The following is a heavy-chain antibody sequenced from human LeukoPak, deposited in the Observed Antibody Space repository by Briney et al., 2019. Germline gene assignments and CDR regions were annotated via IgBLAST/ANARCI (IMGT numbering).Heavy chain of an antibody. CDR3: ARDETNGDGGSCYDV. J-gene: IGHJ6*04. D-gene: IGHD2-15*01. Sequence: PSETLSLTCTVSGGSISSYYWTWIRQPPGKGLECIGYICYSGRTKYNPSLKSRVTISVDTSKNQFSLKLSSVTAADTAVYYCARDETNGDGGSCYDVWGKGTTVTISS. CDR2: ICYSGRT. CDR1: GGSISSYY. V-gene: IGHV4-59*12.